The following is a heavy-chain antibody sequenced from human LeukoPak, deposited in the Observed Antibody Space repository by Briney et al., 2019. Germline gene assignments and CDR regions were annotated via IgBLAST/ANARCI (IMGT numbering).Heavy chain of an antibody. V-gene: IGHV4-61*02. CDR3: ARSISGWRDFDY. Sequence: SQTLSLTCTVSGGSISSGSYYWSWIRQPAGKGLEWIGRIYTSGSTNYNPSLKSRVTISVDTSKNQFSLKLSSVTAADTAVYYCARSISGWRDFDYWGQGTLVTVSS. CDR1: GGSISSGSYY. J-gene: IGHJ4*02. D-gene: IGHD6-19*01. CDR2: IYTSGST.